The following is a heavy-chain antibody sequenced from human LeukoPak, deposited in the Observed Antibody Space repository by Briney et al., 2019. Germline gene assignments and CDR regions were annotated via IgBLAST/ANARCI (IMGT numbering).Heavy chain of an antibody. CDR2: IKQDGSEK. CDR3: ARDLRGYSGYNYYDY. J-gene: IGHJ4*02. CDR1: GFIFSSYW. D-gene: IGHD5-12*01. Sequence: GGSLRLSCAASGFIFSSYWMSRVRQAPGKGLEWVANIKQDGSEKYYVDSVKGRFTISRDNAKNSLYLQMNSLRAEDTAVYYCARDLRGYSGYNYYDYWGQGTLVTVSS. V-gene: IGHV3-7*01.